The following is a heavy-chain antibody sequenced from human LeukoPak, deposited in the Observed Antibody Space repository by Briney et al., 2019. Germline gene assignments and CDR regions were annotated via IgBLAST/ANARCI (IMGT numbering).Heavy chain of an antibody. D-gene: IGHD4-17*01. Sequence: GASVKVSCKASGYTFTGYYMHWVRQAPGQGLEWMGWINPNSGGTNYAQKFQGRVTMTRDTSISTAYMELSRLRSDDTAVYYCVRGGNTATACPADYWGQGTLVTVSS. CDR1: GYTFTGYY. V-gene: IGHV1-2*02. J-gene: IGHJ4*02. CDR2: INPNSGGT. CDR3: VRGGNTATACPADY.